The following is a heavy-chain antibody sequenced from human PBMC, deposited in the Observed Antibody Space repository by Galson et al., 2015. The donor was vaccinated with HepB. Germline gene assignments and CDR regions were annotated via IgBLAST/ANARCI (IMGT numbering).Heavy chain of an antibody. CDR3: QVVTLS. CDR2: INSDGSIT. Sequence: SLRLSCAASGFSISSYWMHWVRQAPGKGLVWVSRINSDGSITNYADSVKGRFTISRDNAKNTLFLQMNSLRAEDTAVHYCQVVTLSWGQGTLVTVSS. CDR1: GFSISSYW. D-gene: IGHD3-22*01. J-gene: IGHJ5*02. V-gene: IGHV3-74*01.